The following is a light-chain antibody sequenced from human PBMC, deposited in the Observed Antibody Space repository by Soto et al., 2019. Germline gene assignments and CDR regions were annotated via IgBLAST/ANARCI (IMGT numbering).Light chain of an antibody. CDR1: SSDVGGYNY. CDR3: SSYTSSSTYV. CDR2: EVS. Sequence: SVLTQPASVSGSPGQSITISCTGTSSDVGGYNYVSWYQQHPGKAPKLMISEVSTRPSGVSNRFSGSKSGNTASLTISGLQAEDEADYYCSSYTSSSTYVFGTGTKVTVL. J-gene: IGLJ1*01. V-gene: IGLV2-14*01.